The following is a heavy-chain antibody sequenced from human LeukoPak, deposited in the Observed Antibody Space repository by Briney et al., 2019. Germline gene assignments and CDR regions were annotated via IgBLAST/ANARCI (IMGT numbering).Heavy chain of an antibody. CDR3: AKPNWNPETDWFGP. J-gene: IGHJ5*02. CDR1: GGSISSSSHY. Sequence: ETLSLTCTVSGGSISSSSHYWGWIRQPPGKGLEWVSGISGSGGSTYYADSVKGRFTISRDNSKNTLYLQMNSLRAEDTAVYYCAKPNWNPETDWFGPWGQGTQVTVSS. V-gene: IGHV3-23*01. D-gene: IGHD1-1*01. CDR2: ISGSGGST.